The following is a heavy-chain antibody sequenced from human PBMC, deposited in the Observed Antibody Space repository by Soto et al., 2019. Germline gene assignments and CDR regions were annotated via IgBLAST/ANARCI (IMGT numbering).Heavy chain of an antibody. J-gene: IGHJ4*02. V-gene: IGHV4-4*02. CDR1: GGSISSSNW. Sequence: QVQLQESGPGLVKPSGTLSLTCAVSGGSISSSNWWSWVRQPPGKGLEWIGEIYHSGSTNYNPSLQRRGPISVDKSKTQFSLKLSSVTAADTAGYYCARAAMGGSSWPFDYWGQGTLVTVSS. CDR2: IYHSGST. D-gene: IGHD6-13*01. CDR3: ARAAMGGSSWPFDY.